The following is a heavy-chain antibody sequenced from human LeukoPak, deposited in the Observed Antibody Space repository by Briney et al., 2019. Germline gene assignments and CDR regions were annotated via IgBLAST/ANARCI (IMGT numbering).Heavy chain of an antibody. CDR2: IIPILDKP. CDR1: GGTFSSYA. V-gene: IGHV1-69*04. Sequence: SVKVSCKASGGTFSSYAISWVRQAPGQGLEWMGRIIPILDKPNYAQNFQGRVTITADNSTTTAYMELSSLRSDDTAVYYCARSSLDYYDSSGLLGYWGQGTLVTVSS. CDR3: ARSSLDYYDSSGLLGY. J-gene: IGHJ4*02. D-gene: IGHD3-22*01.